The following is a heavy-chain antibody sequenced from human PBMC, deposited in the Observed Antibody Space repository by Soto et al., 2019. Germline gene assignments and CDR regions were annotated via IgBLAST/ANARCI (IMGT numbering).Heavy chain of an antibody. V-gene: IGHV3-9*01. D-gene: IGHD6-13*01. Sequence: GGSLRLSCAASGFTFDDYAMHWVRQVPGKGLEWVSGINWNSGSIGYGDSVKGRFAISRDNTKNSLHLQMNSLSAEDTAFYYCVKDESINWYSGHFRHWGQGTLVTVSS. CDR3: VKDESINWYSGHFRH. J-gene: IGHJ1*01. CDR2: INWNSGSI. CDR1: GFTFDDYA.